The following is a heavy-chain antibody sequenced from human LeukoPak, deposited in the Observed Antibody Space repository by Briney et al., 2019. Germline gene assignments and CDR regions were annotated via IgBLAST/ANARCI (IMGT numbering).Heavy chain of an antibody. Sequence: PSETLSLTCAVSGGSISSGGYSWSWIRQPPGKGLEWIGYIYHSGSTYYNPSLKSRVTISVDRSKNQFSLKLSSVTAADTAVYYCARGGDSSGAFDYWGQGTLVTVSS. D-gene: IGHD3-22*01. CDR1: GGSISSGGYS. CDR2: IYHSGST. J-gene: IGHJ4*02. CDR3: ARGGDSSGAFDY. V-gene: IGHV4-30-2*01.